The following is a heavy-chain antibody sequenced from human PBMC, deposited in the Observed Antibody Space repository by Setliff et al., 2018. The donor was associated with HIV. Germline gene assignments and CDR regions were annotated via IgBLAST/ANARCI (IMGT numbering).Heavy chain of an antibody. CDR2: IYHSGNT. V-gene: IGHV4-39*07. CDR3: TRELSSAPGH. D-gene: IGHD6-19*01. CDR1: GGSISSPSYH. Sequence: PSETLSLTCTVSGGSISSPSYHWGWVRQPPGKGLEWIGSIYHSGNTYYNPSLKSRLTISVDTSKNQFSLRLSSVTAADTAVYYCTRELSSAPGHWGQGTLVTVSS. J-gene: IGHJ4*02.